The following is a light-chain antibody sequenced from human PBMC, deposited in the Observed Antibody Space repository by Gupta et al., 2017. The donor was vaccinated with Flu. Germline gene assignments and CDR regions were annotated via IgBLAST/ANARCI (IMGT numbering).Light chain of an antibody. CDR1: QGIRND. CDR3: LQHNTYPFT. Sequence: ASVGDRVTITCRASQGIRNDIDWYQQKPGKAPKRLIYVAFSLQSGVPSRFSGSRSGTEFTLTISSLQPEDFATYYCLQHNTYPFTFGQGTKLEIK. V-gene: IGKV1-17*01. CDR2: VAF. J-gene: IGKJ2*01.